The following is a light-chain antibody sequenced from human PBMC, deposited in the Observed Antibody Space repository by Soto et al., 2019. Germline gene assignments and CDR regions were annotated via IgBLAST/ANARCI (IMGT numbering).Light chain of an antibody. J-gene: IGLJ1*01. CDR3: QSYDSSLSGYV. Sequence: QSVLTQPPSVSGAPGQRVTISCTGSSPNIGAGYDVHWYQQLPGTAPKLLIYGNSNRPSGVPDRFSGSKSGTSASLAITALQAEDEADYYCQSYDSSLSGYVFGTGTKVTVL. V-gene: IGLV1-40*01. CDR1: SPNIGAGYD. CDR2: GNS.